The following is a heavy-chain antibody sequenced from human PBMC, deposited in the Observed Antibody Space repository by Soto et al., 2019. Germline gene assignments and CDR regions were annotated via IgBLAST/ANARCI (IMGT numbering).Heavy chain of an antibody. CDR2: IYYSGNT. D-gene: IGHD2-2*01. V-gene: IGHV4-39*01. CDR3: XTTAAYCNGISCYDFDN. CDR1: AGSISSSSNYY. Sequence: NPSETLSLTCTVSAGSISSSSNYYWGWIRQPPGKGLEWIGSIYYSGNTYYSPSLKSRVTLYVDTSKNQFSLNLNSVTAADTAVYYCXTTAAYCNGISCYDFDNWGPGTLVTVSS. J-gene: IGHJ4*02.